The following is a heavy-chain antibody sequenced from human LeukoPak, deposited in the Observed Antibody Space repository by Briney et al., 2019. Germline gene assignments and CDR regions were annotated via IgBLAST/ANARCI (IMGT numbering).Heavy chain of an antibody. Sequence: GGSLRLSCAASGFTFSSYWMSWVRQAPGKGLEWVANIKQDGSEKYYVDSVKGRFTISRDNAKNSLYLQMNSLRAEDTAVYYCARDSAGLRYFDWFRPHYYYMDVWGKGTTVTISS. V-gene: IGHV3-7*01. D-gene: IGHD3-9*01. CDR1: GFTFSSYW. CDR3: ARDSAGLRYFDWFRPHYYYMDV. CDR2: IKQDGSEK. J-gene: IGHJ6*03.